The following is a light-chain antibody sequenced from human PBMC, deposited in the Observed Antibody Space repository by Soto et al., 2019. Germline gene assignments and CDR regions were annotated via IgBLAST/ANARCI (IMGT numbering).Light chain of an antibody. CDR2: DVS. Sequence: SVLTQPRSVSGSPGQSVTISCTGTSSDVGAYNYVSWYQQHPGKAPKLMVYDVSKWPSGVPDRFSGSKSGNTASLTISGLQAEDEADYYCCSYAGRYTFVFGTGTRSPS. V-gene: IGLV2-11*01. CDR1: SSDVGAYNY. CDR3: CSYAGRYTFV. J-gene: IGLJ1*01.